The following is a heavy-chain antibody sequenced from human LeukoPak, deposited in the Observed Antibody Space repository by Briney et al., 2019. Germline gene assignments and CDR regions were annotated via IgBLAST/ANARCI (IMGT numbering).Heavy chain of an antibody. CDR2: INHSGST. Sequence: SETLSLTCAVYGGSFSGYYWSWIRQPPGKGLEWIGEINHSGSTNYNPSLKSRVTISVDTSKNQFSLKLSSVTAADTAVYYCARLDRGYGSGSYYLDYFDYWGQGTLVTVSS. D-gene: IGHD3-10*01. V-gene: IGHV4-34*01. J-gene: IGHJ4*02. CDR1: GGSFSGYY. CDR3: ARLDRGYGSGSYYLDYFDY.